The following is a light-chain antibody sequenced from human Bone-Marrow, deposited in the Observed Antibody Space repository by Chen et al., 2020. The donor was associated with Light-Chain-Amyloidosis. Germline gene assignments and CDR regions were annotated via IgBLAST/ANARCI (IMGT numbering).Light chain of an antibody. CDR3: QSADSSGTYGGI. Sequence: SYELTQPPSVSVSPGQTARITCSGDDLPTKYAYWYQQKPGQAPVLVIHRDTERPSGISERFSGSSSGTTATLTISGVQAEDEADYHCQSADSSGTYGGIVGGGTKLTVL. V-gene: IGLV3-25*03. J-gene: IGLJ2*01. CDR2: RDT. CDR1: DLPTKY.